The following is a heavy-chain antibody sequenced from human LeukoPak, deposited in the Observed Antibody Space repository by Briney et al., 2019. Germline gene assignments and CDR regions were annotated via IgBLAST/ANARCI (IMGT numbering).Heavy chain of an antibody. J-gene: IGHJ5*02. CDR2: IDKSGTYI. Sequence: GGSLRLSCAASGFTFRDYTMNWVRQAPGKGLEWVSAIDKSGTYIKYADSVKGRFTVSRDNAKNSVFLQMNSLRVEDTAVYYCAKDLRGYSYGQSWGQGTLVTVSS. D-gene: IGHD5-18*01. CDR3: AKDLRGYSYGQS. CDR1: GFTFRDYT. V-gene: IGHV3-21*01.